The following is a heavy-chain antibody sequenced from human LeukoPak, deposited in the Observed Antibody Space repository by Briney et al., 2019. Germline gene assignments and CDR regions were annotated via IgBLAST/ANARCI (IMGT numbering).Heavy chain of an antibody. Sequence: GGSLRLSCAASGFTFDDYAMHWVRQAPGKGLEWVSGISWNSGSIGYADSVKGRFTISRDNAKNSLYLQMNSLRAEDTALYYCAKTLTKDRNYHDSSGYYPFANWGQGTLVTVSS. CDR1: GFTFDDYA. V-gene: IGHV3-9*01. CDR3: AKTLTKDRNYHDSSGYYPFAN. CDR2: ISWNSGSI. J-gene: IGHJ4*02. D-gene: IGHD3-22*01.